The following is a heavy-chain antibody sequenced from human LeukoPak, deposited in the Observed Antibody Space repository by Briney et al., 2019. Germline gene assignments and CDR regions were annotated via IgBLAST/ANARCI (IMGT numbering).Heavy chain of an antibody. J-gene: IGHJ4*02. CDR1: GFTFSSYA. Sequence: AGGSLRLSCAASGFTFSSYAMSWVRQAPGKGLEWVSAISGSGGSTYYADSVKGRFTISRDHSKNTLYLQMNSLRAEDTAVYYCAKSPFVVVPAASLYYFDYWGQGTLVTVSS. CDR3: AKSPFVVVPAASLYYFDY. D-gene: IGHD2-2*01. V-gene: IGHV3-23*01. CDR2: ISGSGGST.